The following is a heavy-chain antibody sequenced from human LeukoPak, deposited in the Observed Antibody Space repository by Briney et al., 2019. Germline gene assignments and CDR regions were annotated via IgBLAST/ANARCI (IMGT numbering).Heavy chain of an antibody. Sequence: SETLSLTCTVSGGSISSSSYYWGWIRQPPGKGLEWIGSIYYSGSTYYNPSLKSRVTISVDTSKNQFSLKLSSVTAADTAVYYCARKSSRYSSGWYPVYFDYWGQGTLVTVSS. CDR3: ARKSSRYSSGWYPVYFDY. CDR1: GGSISSSSYY. V-gene: IGHV4-39*07. D-gene: IGHD6-19*01. J-gene: IGHJ4*02. CDR2: IYYSGST.